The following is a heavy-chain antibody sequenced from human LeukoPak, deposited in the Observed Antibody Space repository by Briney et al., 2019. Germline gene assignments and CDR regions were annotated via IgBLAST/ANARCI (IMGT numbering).Heavy chain of an antibody. CDR3: ARDRYCSSTSCYGGDY. J-gene: IGHJ4*02. V-gene: IGHV1-46*01. CDR2: ISPSGGST. CDR1: GYTFTSYY. D-gene: IGHD2-2*01. Sequence: ASVKVSCKASGYTFTSYYMHWVRQAPGQGLEWMGIISPSGGSTSYAQKFQGRVTMTRDTSTSTVYMELSSLRSEDTAVYYCARDRYCSSTSCYGGDYWGQGTLVTVSS.